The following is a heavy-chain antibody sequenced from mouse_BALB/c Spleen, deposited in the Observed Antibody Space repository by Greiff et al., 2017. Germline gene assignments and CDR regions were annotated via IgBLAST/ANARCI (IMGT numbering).Heavy chain of an antibody. CDR2: IWSGGST. J-gene: IGHJ3*01. D-gene: IGHD3-3*01. CDR1: GFSLTSYG. V-gene: IGHV2-2*02. Sequence: QVQLKESGPGLVQPSQSLSITCTASGFSLTSYGVHWVRQSPGKGLEWLGVIWSGGSTDYNAAFISRLSISKDNSKSQVFFKMNSLQANDTAIYYCARRSPSSLGGFAYWGQGTLVTVSA. CDR3: ARRSPSSLGGFAY.